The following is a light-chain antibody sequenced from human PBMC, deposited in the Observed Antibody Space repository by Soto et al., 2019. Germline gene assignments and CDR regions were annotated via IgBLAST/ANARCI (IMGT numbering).Light chain of an antibody. V-gene: IGKV3-11*01. CDR2: DAS. J-gene: IGKJ2*01. CDR3: PKRRNGPSYT. Sequence: EIVLTQSPATLSLSPGERATLSCRASQSVSSYLAWYQQKPGQAPRLLIYDASNRATGIPARFSGSGSGTDFTLTISSLEPEDFAVYYCPKRRNGPSYTFGQGTKLEIK. CDR1: QSVSSY.